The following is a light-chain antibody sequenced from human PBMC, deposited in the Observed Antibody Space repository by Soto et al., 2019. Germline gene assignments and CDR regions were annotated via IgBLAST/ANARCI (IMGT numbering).Light chain of an antibody. Sequence: IQLTQSPSSLSASVGDRVTITCRASQSISTSLAWYQQKPGKAPKLLIHDASSLESGVPSRFSGSGSGTEFTLTISSLQPDDFATYYCQQYDSYSTFGQGTKVDIK. CDR3: QQYDSYST. CDR1: QSISTS. J-gene: IGKJ1*01. CDR2: DAS. V-gene: IGKV1-5*01.